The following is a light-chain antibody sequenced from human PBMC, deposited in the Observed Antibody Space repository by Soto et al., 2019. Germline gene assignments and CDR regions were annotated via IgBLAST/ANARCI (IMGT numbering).Light chain of an antibody. V-gene: IGKV1-9*01. J-gene: IGKJ3*01. Sequence: DIQLTQSPSFLSASVGDRVTITCRASQDISNYLVWYQQKPWKAPKPLIYAASTLQSGVPSRFSGSGSGTEFTLTISSLQPEDFATYYCQQLNSYPLTFGPGTNVDIK. CDR2: AAS. CDR1: QDISNY. CDR3: QQLNSYPLT.